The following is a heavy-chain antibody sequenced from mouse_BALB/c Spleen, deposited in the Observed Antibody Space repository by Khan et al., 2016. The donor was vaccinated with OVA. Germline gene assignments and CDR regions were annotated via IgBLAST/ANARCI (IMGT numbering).Heavy chain of an antibody. CDR2: INPRSDYT. J-gene: IGHJ4*01. D-gene: IGHD2-14*01. CDR1: GYTFTSHT. CDR3: ARRTTEYALDY. V-gene: IGHV1-4*01. Sequence: VKLMESGAELARPGASVKMSCKASGYTFTSHTMHWVKQRPGQGLEWIGYINPRSDYTQYNQKFNDNATLTADISSSTAYMQLSSLTSEDSAVYYCARRTTEYALDYWGQGTSVTVCS.